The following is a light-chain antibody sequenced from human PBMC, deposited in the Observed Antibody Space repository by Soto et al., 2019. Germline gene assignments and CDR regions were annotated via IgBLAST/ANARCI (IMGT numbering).Light chain of an antibody. CDR1: QEINNY. CDR2: AAS. CDR3: QKYTTAPWA. Sequence: DFQMTQSPSSLSVSVGDRVIITCRASQEINNYLAWYQQKPGRAPNLLIYAASTLQSGVPSRFSGSGSGTDFTLTISSLQPEDVATYYCQKYTTAPWAFGQGTKVEIK. V-gene: IGKV1-27*01. J-gene: IGKJ1*01.